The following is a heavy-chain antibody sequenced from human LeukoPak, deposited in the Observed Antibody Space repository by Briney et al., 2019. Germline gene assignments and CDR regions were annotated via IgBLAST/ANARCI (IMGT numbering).Heavy chain of an antibody. CDR3: ARQEGDY. V-gene: IGHV4-39*01. CDR2: IYYSGST. Sequence: SEALSLTCTVSGGSISSYYWSWIRQPPGKGLEWIGSIYYSGSTYYNPSLKSRVTISVDTSKNQFSLKLSSVTAADTAVYYCARQEGDYWGQGTLVTVSS. J-gene: IGHJ4*02. CDR1: GGSISSYY.